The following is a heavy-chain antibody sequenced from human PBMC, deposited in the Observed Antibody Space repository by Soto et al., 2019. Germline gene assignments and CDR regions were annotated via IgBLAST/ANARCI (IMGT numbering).Heavy chain of an antibody. CDR2: IIPIFGTA. CDR1: GGTFSSYA. J-gene: IGHJ4*02. D-gene: IGHD6-13*01. V-gene: IGHV1-69*12. CDR3: ATAASRVAAAGNFDY. Sequence: QVQLVQSGAEVKKPGSSVKVSCKASGGTFSSYAISWVRQAPGQGLEWMGGIIPIFGTANYAQKFQGRVTIXXDXSXXTAYMELSSLRSEDTAVYYCATAASRVAAAGNFDYWGQGTLVTVSS.